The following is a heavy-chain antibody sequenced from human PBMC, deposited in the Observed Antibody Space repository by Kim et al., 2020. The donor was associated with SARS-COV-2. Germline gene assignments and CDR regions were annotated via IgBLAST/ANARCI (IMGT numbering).Heavy chain of an antibody. J-gene: IGHJ3*02. CDR3: ARVTVCSSTSCYAYDAFDI. V-gene: IGHV4-34*01. D-gene: IGHD2-2*01. Sequence: SRVTISVDTSKNQFSLKLSSVTAADTAVYYCARVTVCSSTSCYAYDAFDIWGQGTMVTVSS.